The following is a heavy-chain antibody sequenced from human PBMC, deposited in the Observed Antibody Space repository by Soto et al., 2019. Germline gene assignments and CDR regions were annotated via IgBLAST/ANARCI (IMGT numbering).Heavy chain of an antibody. V-gene: IGHV6-1*01. Sequence: LSQTLSLICAISGDSVSSNTASWNWIRQSPSRGLEWLGRTYFRSKWYNDYAVSVKSRIIINPDTSNNQFSLQLNSVTPEDTAVYFCAKGDNLGPKTGYAFDPWGQGIMVTVSS. J-gene: IGHJ5*02. CDR3: AKGDNLGPKTGYAFDP. CDR2: TYFRSKWYN. CDR1: GDSVSSNTAS. D-gene: IGHD5-12*01.